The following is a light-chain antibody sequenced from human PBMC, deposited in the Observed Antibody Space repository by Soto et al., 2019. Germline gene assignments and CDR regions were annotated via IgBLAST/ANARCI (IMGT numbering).Light chain of an antibody. Sequence: EIVMTQSPATLSKSPGQRVTLSCRASQSVSSNLAWNQQKPGQAPRLLIYGASTRATGIPDRFSGSGSGTEFTLTISSLQSEDFAVYYCQQYNIWPRTFGQGTKVEIK. CDR2: GAS. CDR3: QQYNIWPRT. J-gene: IGKJ1*01. V-gene: IGKV3-15*01. CDR1: QSVSSN.